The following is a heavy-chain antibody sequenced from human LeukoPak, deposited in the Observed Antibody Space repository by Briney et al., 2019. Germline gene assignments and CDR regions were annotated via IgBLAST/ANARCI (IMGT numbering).Heavy chain of an antibody. CDR1: GYTFTSYG. J-gene: IGHJ3*02. D-gene: IGHD3-10*01. CDR2: ISAYNGNT. V-gene: IGHV1-18*01. CDR3: ARVGPYYYGSNYAFDI. Sequence: ASVKVSCKASGYTFTSYGISWVRQAPGQGLEWMGWISAYNGNTNYAQKLQGRVTMTTDTSTSTAYMELRSLRSDDTAVYYCARVGPYYYGSNYAFDIWGQGTMVTVSS.